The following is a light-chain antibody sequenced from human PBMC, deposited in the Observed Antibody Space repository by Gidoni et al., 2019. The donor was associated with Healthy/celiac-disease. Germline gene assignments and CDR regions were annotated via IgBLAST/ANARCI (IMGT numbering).Light chain of an antibody. CDR2: AAS. V-gene: IGKV1-39*01. CDR3: QQSYSTPRVT. CDR1: QSISSY. Sequence: DIQMTQSPSSLSASVGDRVTIPCRASQSISSYLNWYQQKPGKAPTLLIYAASSLQSGVPSRFSGSGSGTDFTLTISSLQPEDFATYYCQQSYSTPRVTFGQGTRLEIK. J-gene: IGKJ5*01.